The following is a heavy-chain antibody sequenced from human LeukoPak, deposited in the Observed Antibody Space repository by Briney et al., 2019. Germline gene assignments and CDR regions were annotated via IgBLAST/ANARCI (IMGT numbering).Heavy chain of an antibody. J-gene: IGHJ4*02. Sequence: NASETLSLTCAVYGGSFSSYYWSWIRQPPGKGLEWIGEINHSGSTNYNPSLKSRVTISVDTSKNQFSLKLSSVTAADTAVYYCARGGDILTGYYWPPDYWGQGTLVTVSS. CDR3: ARGGDILTGYYWPPDY. V-gene: IGHV4-34*01. CDR2: INHSGST. CDR1: GGSFSSYY. D-gene: IGHD3-9*01.